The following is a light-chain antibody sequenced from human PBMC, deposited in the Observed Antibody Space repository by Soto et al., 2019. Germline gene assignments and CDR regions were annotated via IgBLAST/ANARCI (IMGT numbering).Light chain of an antibody. CDR2: DAS. V-gene: IGKV3-15*01. J-gene: IGKJ5*01. CDR1: QSVSSS. CDR3: QQYNSWPPIT. Sequence: EIVMTQSPATLSMSAGERATLSSRASQSVSSSLAWYQQNPGQAPRLLIYDASTRATGIPDRFGGCESGTEFTLTFGILQSEDFVVYYCQQYNSWPPITFGQGTRLEI.